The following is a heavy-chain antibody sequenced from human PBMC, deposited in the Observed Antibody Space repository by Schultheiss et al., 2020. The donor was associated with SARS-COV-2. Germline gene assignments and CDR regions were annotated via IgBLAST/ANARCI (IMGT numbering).Heavy chain of an antibody. CDR1: GGSISSSSYY. J-gene: IGHJ6*02. D-gene: IGHD6-13*01. Sequence: SQTLSLTCTVSGGSISSSSYYWGWIRQPPGKGLEWIGSIYYSGSTYYNPSLKSRVTISVDTSKNQFSLKLSSVTAADTAVYYCARGSAGDSSIRSPVMDVWGQGTTVTVSS. V-gene: IGHV4-39*01. CDR2: IYYSGST. CDR3: ARGSAGDSSIRSPVMDV.